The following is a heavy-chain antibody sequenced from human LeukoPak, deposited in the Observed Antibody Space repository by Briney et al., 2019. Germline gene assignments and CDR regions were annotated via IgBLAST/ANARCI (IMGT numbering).Heavy chain of an antibody. CDR3: ATYYYGSGSYYTGFYFDY. CDR1: GGSISSSSYY. J-gene: IGHJ4*02. CDR2: IYYSGST. D-gene: IGHD3-10*01. V-gene: IGHV4-39*01. Sequence: SETLSLTCTVSGGSISSSSYYWGWIRQPPGKGLEWIGSIYYSGSTYYNPSLKSRVTMSVDTSKNQFSLKLSSVTAADTAVYYCATYYYGSGSYYTGFYFDYWGQGTLVTVSS.